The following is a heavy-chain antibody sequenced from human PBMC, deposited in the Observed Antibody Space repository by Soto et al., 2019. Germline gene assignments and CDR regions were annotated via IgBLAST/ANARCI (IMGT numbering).Heavy chain of an antibody. CDR2: IYYSGNT. CDR3: ARALIQLWPHYYYGMDV. CDR1: GGSISSGDYY. V-gene: IGHV4-30-4*01. Sequence: PSETLSLTCTVSGGSISSGDYYWSWIRQPPGKGLEWIGYIYYSGNTYYNPSLKSRVAISVDTSKNQFSLKVSSVTAADTAVYYCARALIQLWPHYYYGMDVWGQGTTVTVFS. D-gene: IGHD5-18*01. J-gene: IGHJ6*02.